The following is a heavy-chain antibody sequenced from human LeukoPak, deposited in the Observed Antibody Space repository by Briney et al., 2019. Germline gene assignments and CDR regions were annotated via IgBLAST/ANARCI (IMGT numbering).Heavy chain of an antibody. CDR3: ARSHWNYDNWFDP. J-gene: IGHJ5*02. CDR2: TYYMSKWYN. V-gene: IGHV6-1*01. CDR1: GGSVSSNSAA. Sequence: SQTLSLTCAISGGSVSSNSAAWNWIRQSPSRGLEWLGRTYYMSKWYNDYAVSVKSRITINPETSKNQFSLQLKSVTPEDTAVYYCARSHWNYDNWFDPWGQGTLVTVSS. D-gene: IGHD1-7*01.